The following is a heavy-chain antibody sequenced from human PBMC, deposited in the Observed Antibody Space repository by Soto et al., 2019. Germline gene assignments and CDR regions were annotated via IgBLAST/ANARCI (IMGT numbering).Heavy chain of an antibody. V-gene: IGHV3-33*01. CDR2: IWYGGSNK. CDR3: ARDKNLYYDFWSGFDY. J-gene: IGHJ4*02. Sequence: QVQLVESGGGVVQPGRSLRLSCAASGFTFSSYGMHWVRQAPGKGLEWVAVIWYGGSNKYYADSVKGRFTISRDNSKNTLYLQMNSLRAEDTAVYYCARDKNLYYDFWSGFDYWGQGTLVTVSS. D-gene: IGHD3-3*01. CDR1: GFTFSSYG.